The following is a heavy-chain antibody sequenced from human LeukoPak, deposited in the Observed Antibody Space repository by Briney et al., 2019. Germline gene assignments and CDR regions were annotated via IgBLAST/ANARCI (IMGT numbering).Heavy chain of an antibody. J-gene: IGHJ5*02. CDR3: AREYDFWSGYSNWFDP. CDR1: GFTVSGNY. CDR2: IYSGGST. D-gene: IGHD3-3*01. V-gene: IGHV3-66*01. Sequence: GGSLRLSCAASGFTVSGNYMSWVRQAPGKGLEWVSVIYSGGSTYYADSVKGRFTISRDNSKNTLYLQMNSLRAEDTAVYYCAREYDFWSGYSNWFDPWGQGTLVTVSS.